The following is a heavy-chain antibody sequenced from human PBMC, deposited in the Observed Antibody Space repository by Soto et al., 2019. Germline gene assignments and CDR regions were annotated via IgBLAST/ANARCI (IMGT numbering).Heavy chain of an antibody. CDR2: ISAYNGNT. D-gene: IGHD2-2*01. V-gene: IGHV1-18*01. J-gene: IGHJ4*02. Sequence: QVQLVQSGAEVKKPGASVKVSCKASGYTFTSYGISWVRQAPGQGLEWMGWISAYNGNTNYAQKLQGRVTMTTDTSKSTAYMELRSLRSDDTAVYYCARDGELSTIVVVPADKRGNCDYWGQGTLVTVSS. CDR1: GYTFTSYG. CDR3: ARDGELSTIVVVPADKRGNCDY.